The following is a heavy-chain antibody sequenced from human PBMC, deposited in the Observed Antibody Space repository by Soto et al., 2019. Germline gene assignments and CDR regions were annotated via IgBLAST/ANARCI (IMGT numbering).Heavy chain of an antibody. D-gene: IGHD2-2*01. CDR2: IIPIPGTA. CDR3: ARSQGSSTSLEIYYYYYYGMDV. CDR1: GGTFGSYA. V-gene: IGHV1-69*01. J-gene: IGHJ6*02. Sequence: QVQLVQSGAEVKKPGSSVKVSCKASGGTFGSYAISWVRQAPGQGLEWMGGIIPIPGTANYAQKFQGRVTIAADEYTSTAYMELSSLRSEDMDVYYCARSQGSSTSLEIYYYYYYGMDVWGQGTTVTVSS.